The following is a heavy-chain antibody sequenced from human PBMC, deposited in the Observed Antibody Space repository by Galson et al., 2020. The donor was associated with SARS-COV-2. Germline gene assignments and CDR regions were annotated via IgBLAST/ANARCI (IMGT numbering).Heavy chain of an antibody. CDR3: ARDRVENGWSEY. D-gene: IGHD6-19*01. CDR2: LSVGGGST. V-gene: IGHV3-23*01. J-gene: IGHJ4*02. CDR1: GFTFSSYA. Sequence: GESLKISCAASGFTFSSYAISWVRQAPGKGLEWVSGLSVGGGSTYYADSVKGRFTISRDNSKSALYLQMNSLGAEDTAVYYCARDRVENGWSEYWGQGTLVTVSS.